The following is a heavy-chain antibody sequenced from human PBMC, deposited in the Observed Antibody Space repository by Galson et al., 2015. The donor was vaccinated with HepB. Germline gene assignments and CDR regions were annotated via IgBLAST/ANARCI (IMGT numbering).Heavy chain of an antibody. J-gene: IGHJ6*02. CDR3: TRSRIDGGNWEHYGMDV. CDR2: IRDKGNNYVT. V-gene: IGHV3-73*01. Sequence: SLRLSCAASGFVFSGSAMHWVRRASGKGLEWVGRIRDKGNNYVTAYAASVKGRFTISRDDSKNTAYLQMNSLKTEDTAVYYCTRSRIDGGNWEHYGMDVWGQGTTVTVSS. CDR1: GFVFSGSA. D-gene: IGHD4-23*01.